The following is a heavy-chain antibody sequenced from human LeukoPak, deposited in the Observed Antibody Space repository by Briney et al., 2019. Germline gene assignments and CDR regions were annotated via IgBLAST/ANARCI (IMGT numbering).Heavy chain of an antibody. CDR3: AKGLQTADY. CDR1: GFSFSSYA. V-gene: IGHV3-23*01. CDR2: ISGSGGST. J-gene: IGHJ4*02. D-gene: IGHD5-24*01. Sequence: GGSLRLSCAASGFSFSSYAMSWVRQAPGKGLEWVSSISGSGGSTYCADSVEGRFTISRDNSKNTLYLQMNSLRAEDTAVYYCAKGLQTADYWGQGTLVTVSS.